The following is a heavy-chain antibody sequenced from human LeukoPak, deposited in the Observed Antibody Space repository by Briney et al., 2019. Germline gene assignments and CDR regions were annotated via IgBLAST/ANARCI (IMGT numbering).Heavy chain of an antibody. CDR3: ARGGERPMDV. Sequence: SETLSLTCTVSGGSISNYYWSWIRQPSGKGLEWIGYIYYSGSTNYNPSLKSRVTISVDTSKNQFSLKLSSVTAADTAVYYCARGGERPMDVWGKGTTVTVSS. CDR1: GGSISNYY. V-gene: IGHV4-59*01. CDR2: IYYSGST. J-gene: IGHJ6*03. D-gene: IGHD3-10*01.